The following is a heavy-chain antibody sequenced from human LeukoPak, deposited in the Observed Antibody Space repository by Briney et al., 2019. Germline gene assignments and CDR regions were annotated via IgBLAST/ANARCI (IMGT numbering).Heavy chain of an antibody. CDR1: GFTFSSYA. CDR2: ISYDGSNK. CDR3: AKDRGLWFPHGMDG. Sequence: PGRSLRLSCAASGFTFSSYAMHWVRQAPGKGLEWVAVISYDGSNKYYADSVKGRFTISRDNSKNTLHLQMNSLRAEDTAVYYCAKDRGLWFPHGMDGRGQATTVTDSS. D-gene: IGHD3-10*01. J-gene: IGHJ6*02. V-gene: IGHV3-30*18.